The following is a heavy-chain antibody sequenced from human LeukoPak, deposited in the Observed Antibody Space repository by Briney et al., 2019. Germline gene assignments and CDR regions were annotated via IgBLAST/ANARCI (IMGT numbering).Heavy chain of an antibody. Sequence: SETLSLTCTVSGGSISSYYWSWIRQPPGKGLEWIGYIYYSGSTNYNPSLKSRVTISVDTSKNQFSLKLSSVTAADTAVYYCARNRGGEDYYYYYYMDVWGKGTTVTISS. V-gene: IGHV4-59*01. CDR2: IYYSGST. J-gene: IGHJ6*03. D-gene: IGHD2-21*01. CDR1: GGSISSYY. CDR3: ARNRGGEDYYYYYYMDV.